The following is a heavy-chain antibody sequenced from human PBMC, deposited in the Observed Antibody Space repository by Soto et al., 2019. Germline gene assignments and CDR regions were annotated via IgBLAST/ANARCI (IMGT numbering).Heavy chain of an antibody. CDR1: GYTFTSYG. Sequence: GASVKVSCKASGYTFTSYGISWVRQAPGQGLEWMGWISAYNGNTNYAQKLQGRVTMTTDTSTSTAYMELRSLRSDDTAVYYCARELGWQQLVQYYYYYYGMDVWGQGTTATVSS. V-gene: IGHV1-18*01. CDR3: ARELGWQQLVQYYYYYYGMDV. CDR2: ISAYNGNT. D-gene: IGHD6-13*01. J-gene: IGHJ6*02.